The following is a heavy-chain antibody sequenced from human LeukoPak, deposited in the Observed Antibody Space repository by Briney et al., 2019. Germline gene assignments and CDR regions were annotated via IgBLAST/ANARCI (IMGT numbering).Heavy chain of an antibody. CDR2: ISHSGSS. CDR3: ARDGYYYDGSFEY. D-gene: IGHD3-22*01. J-gene: IGHJ4*02. Sequence: SETLSLTCAVSGYSINSGYFWAWIRQPPGKGLEWIGSISHSGSSYSKPSLKSRVIISVDTSNNQFSLKLTSVTAADTATYYCARDGYYYDGSFEYWGQGIRVAVSS. CDR1: GYSINSGYF. V-gene: IGHV4-38-2*02.